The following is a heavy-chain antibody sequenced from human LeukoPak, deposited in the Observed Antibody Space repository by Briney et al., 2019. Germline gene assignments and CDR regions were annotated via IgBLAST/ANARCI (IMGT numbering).Heavy chain of an antibody. J-gene: IGHJ4*02. CDR3: ARDLIGGNAYDY. Sequence: GGSLRLSCAASGFTFSSYSMNWVRQAPGKGPEWIAYVTSSSRTIYYADSVKGRFTISRDNAKSSLYLQLDSLRAEDTAVYYCARDLIGGNAYDYWGPGALVTVSS. D-gene: IGHD2-15*01. CDR2: VTSSSRTI. CDR1: GFTFSSYS. V-gene: IGHV3-48*01.